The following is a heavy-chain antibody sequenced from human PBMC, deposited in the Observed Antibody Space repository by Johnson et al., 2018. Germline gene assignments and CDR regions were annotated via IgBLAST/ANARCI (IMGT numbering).Heavy chain of an antibody. CDR2: MNQDGSET. Sequence: VQLVQSGGELVQRGGSLRLSCAASGFTSRNYWMSWVRQAPGKGLEWVANMNQDGSETYYVDSVKGRFTISRDNAKNSLYLQMNRLRADDTAVYYCARGRDFYGSGLDAFDMWGQGTMVTVSS. V-gene: IGHV3-7*01. CDR3: ARGRDFYGSGLDAFDM. CDR1: GFTSRNYW. J-gene: IGHJ3*02. D-gene: IGHD3-10*01.